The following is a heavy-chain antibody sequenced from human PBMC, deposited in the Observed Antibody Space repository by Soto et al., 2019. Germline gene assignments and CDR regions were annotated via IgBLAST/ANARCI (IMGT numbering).Heavy chain of an antibody. CDR2: IIPIFGTA. Sequence: SVKVSCKASGGTFSSYAISWVRQAPGQGLEWMGGIIPIFGTANYAQKFQGRVTITADESTSTAYMELSSLRSEDTAVYYCARGPPYYYDSSGPKVDYFDYWGQGTLVTVS. V-gene: IGHV1-69*13. CDR3: ARGPPYYYDSSGPKVDYFDY. J-gene: IGHJ4*02. CDR1: GGTFSSYA. D-gene: IGHD3-22*01.